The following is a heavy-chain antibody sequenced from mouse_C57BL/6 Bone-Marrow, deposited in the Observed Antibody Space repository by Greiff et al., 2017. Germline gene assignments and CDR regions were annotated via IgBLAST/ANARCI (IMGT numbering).Heavy chain of an antibody. Sequence: VQLQESGPELVKPGASVKISCKASGYAFSSSWMNWVKQRPGKGLEWIGRIYPGDGDTNYNGKFKGKATLTADKSSSTAYMQLSSLTSEDSAVYFCARSPYGSSSGAYWGQGTTLTVSS. D-gene: IGHD1-1*01. CDR2: IYPGDGDT. CDR1: GYAFSSSW. J-gene: IGHJ2*01. V-gene: IGHV1-82*01. CDR3: ARSPYGSSSGAY.